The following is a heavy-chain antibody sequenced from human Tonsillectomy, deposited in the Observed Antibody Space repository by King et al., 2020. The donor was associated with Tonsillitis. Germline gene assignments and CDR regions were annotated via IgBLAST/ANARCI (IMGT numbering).Heavy chain of an antibody. CDR1: GFIFSDYY. V-gene: IGHV3-11*06. CDR3: ARDDGYLYSAYAYYFDY. CDR2: ISSNSYYT. D-gene: IGHD5-12*01. Sequence: VQLVESGGGLVKPGGSLRLSCAASGFIFSDYYMSWIRQAPGKGLEWVSYISSNSYYTNYADSVKGRFTISRDDAKNSLYLQMNSLRADDTAVYYCARDDGYLYSAYAYYFDYWGQGTLVTVSS. J-gene: IGHJ4*02.